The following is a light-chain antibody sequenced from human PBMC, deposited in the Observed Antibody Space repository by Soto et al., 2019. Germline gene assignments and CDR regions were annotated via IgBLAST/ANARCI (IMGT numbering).Light chain of an antibody. Sequence: EIVLTQSPGTLSLSPGERATLSCRASQSVGNYLAWYQHKPGQAPRLLIYDASNRATGIPARFSGSGSGTDFTLTISSLEPEDFALYYCQHRSIWPWTVGQGTRVEIK. CDR1: QSVGNY. J-gene: IGKJ1*01. V-gene: IGKV3-11*01. CDR3: QHRSIWPWT. CDR2: DAS.